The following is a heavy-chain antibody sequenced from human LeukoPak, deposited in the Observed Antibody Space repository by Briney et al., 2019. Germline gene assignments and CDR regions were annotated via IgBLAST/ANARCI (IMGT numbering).Heavy chain of an antibody. CDR3: ARGWNSSPRDF. CDR1: GYTFTGQY. CDR2: INADSGDT. D-gene: IGHD1/OR15-1a*01. J-gene: IGHJ4*02. V-gene: IGHV1-2*02. Sequence: ASVKVSGKASGYTFTGQYMHWVRQAPGQGLEWMGRINADSGDTNYAQKFQGRVTMTRDTSISTAYMELSSLRFDDTAVYYCARGWNSSPRDFWGQGTLVTVSS.